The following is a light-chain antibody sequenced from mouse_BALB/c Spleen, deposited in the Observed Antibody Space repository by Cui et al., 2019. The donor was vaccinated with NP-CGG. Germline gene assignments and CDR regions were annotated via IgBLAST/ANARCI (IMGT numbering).Light chain of an antibody. CDR1: TGAVTTGNY. CDR3: ALWYSNHWV. CDR2: GTN. V-gene: IGLV1*01. Sequence: QADVTQESALTTSPGETVTLTCRSSTGAVTTGNYANWVREKPDHLFTGLIGGTNNRAPGVPARFSGSLIGDKAALTITGAQTEDEAIYFCALWYSNHWVFGGGAKLTVL. J-gene: IGLJ1*01.